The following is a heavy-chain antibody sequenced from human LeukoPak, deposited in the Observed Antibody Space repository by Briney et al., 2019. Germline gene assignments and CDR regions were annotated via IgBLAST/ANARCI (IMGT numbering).Heavy chain of an antibody. J-gene: IGHJ4*02. Sequence: SETLSLTCVVNGGSFSGYYWSWIRQPPGKGREWSGEIDQSGTTNYNPSLKSRVAISIDTSKKQFSLTLTSMTAADTAVYYCARVPHYYFGYGYFDTWGQGTRVTVSS. D-gene: IGHD3/OR15-3a*01. CDR1: GGSFSGYY. CDR2: IDQSGTT. CDR3: ARVPHYYFGYGYFDT. V-gene: IGHV4-34*01.